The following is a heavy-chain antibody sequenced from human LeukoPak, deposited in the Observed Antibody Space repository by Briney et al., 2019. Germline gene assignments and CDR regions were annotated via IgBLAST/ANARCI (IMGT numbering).Heavy chain of an antibody. CDR3: AKDDRAVVPAASYFDY. V-gene: IGHV3-48*04. CDR2: ISSSTSTI. D-gene: IGHD2-2*01. J-gene: IGHJ4*02. CDR1: GFTFSSYS. Sequence: PGGSLRLSCAASGFTFSSYSMNWVRQAPGKGLEWVSYISSSTSTIYYADSVKGRFTISRDNARNSLYLQMNSLRAEDTAVYYCAKDDRAVVPAASYFDYWGQGTLVTVSS.